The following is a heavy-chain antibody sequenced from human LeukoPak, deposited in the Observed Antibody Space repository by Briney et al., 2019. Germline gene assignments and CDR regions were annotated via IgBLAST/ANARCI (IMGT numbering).Heavy chain of an antibody. V-gene: IGHV4-39*01. Sequence: SETLSLTCTVSGGSIGSGTYYWGWIRQSPGKGLEWIGEINHSGSTNYNPSLKSRVTISVDTSKNQFSLKLSSVTAADTAVYYCARQVRYYYYMDVWGKGTTVTISS. D-gene: IGHD4/OR15-4a*01. CDR3: ARQVRYYYYMDV. J-gene: IGHJ6*03. CDR1: GGSIGSGTYY. CDR2: INHSGST.